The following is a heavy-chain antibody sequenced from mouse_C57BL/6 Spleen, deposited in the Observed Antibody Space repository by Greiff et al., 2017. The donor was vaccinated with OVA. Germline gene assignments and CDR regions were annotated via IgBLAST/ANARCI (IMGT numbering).Heavy chain of an antibody. CDR3: ARKNSNYEGFAY. CDR1: GFSLTSYG. V-gene: IGHV2-2*01. D-gene: IGHD2-5*01. Sequence: QVQLQQSGPGLVQPSQSLSITCTVSGFSLTSYGVHWVRQSPGKGLEWLGVIWSGGSTDYNAAFISRLSISKDNSKSQVFFKMNSLQADDTAIYYCARKNSNYEGFAYWGQGTLVTVSA. J-gene: IGHJ3*01. CDR2: IWSGGST.